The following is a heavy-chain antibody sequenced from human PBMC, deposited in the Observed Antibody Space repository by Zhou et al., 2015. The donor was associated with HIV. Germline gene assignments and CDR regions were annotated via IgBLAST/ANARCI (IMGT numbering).Heavy chain of an antibody. V-gene: IGHV3-74*02. J-gene: IGHJ5*02. CDR2: IDQDGGST. D-gene: IGHD3-9*01. Sequence: VQLVESGGGVVQPGRSLRVSCVASGFTFNNYWMHWVRQVPGKGPTWVSRIDQDGGSTIYADSVRGRFTISRDNAANTLYLQMNSLTVEDMGVYYCARARLPGRQFDWVLSPFVHWGREPKSPSP. CDR3: ARARLPGRQFDWVLSPFVH. CDR1: GFTFNNYW.